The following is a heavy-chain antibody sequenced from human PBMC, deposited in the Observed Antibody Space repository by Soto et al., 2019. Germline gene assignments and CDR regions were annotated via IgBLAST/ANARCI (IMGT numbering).Heavy chain of an antibody. CDR3: ARGDGYIFDY. V-gene: IGHV1-8*01. D-gene: IGHD5-12*01. Sequence: QVQLVQSGAEVKKPGASVKVSCKASGYTFISYDINWVRQATGKGLEWMGWMNPNTGDTGYAQKSQGRVTMTRNTSINTADLELSSLRSDDTVVYFCARGDGYIFDYWGQGTLVTVSS. CDR1: GYTFISYD. J-gene: IGHJ4*02. CDR2: MNPNTGDT.